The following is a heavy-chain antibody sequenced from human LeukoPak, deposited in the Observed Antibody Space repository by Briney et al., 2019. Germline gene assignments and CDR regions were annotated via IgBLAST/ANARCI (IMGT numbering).Heavy chain of an antibody. J-gene: IGHJ5*02. Sequence: GGSLRLSCAASGCTFSSYAMHWVRQAPAKGLEYVSAISSNGGSTYYANSVKGRFTISRDNSKNTLYLQMGSLRAEDMAVYYCARDGDSEAGGAWGQGTLVTVSS. CDR2: ISSNGGST. D-gene: IGHD2-21*02. CDR1: GCTFSSYA. V-gene: IGHV3-64*01. CDR3: ARDGDSEAGGA.